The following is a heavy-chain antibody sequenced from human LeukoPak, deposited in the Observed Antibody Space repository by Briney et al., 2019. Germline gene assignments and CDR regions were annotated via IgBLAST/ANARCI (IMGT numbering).Heavy chain of an antibody. CDR3: ARVGSYYDSSGYSH. Sequence: SVKVSCKASGGTFSSYAISWVRQAPGQWLEWMGGIIPIFGTANYAQKFQGRVTITADESTSTAYMELSSLRSEDTAVYYCARVGSYYDSSGYSHWGQGTLVTVSS. V-gene: IGHV1-69*13. CDR1: GGTFSSYA. D-gene: IGHD3-22*01. J-gene: IGHJ4*02. CDR2: IIPIFGTA.